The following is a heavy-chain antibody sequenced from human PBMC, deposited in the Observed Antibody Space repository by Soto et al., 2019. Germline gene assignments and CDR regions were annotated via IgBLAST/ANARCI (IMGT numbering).Heavy chain of an antibody. CDR3: VRDAYNRDAFDI. J-gene: IGHJ3*02. Sequence: DVQLVESGGGLVKPGGSLRLSCAASGFSFITFSMNWGRQAPGKGLEWVSSISASSSSIYYAESVKGRFTVSRDNAKNSLYLQMNSLTAEDTALYYCVRDAYNRDAFDIWGQGTTVTVSS. V-gene: IGHV3-21*04. CDR2: ISASSSSI. D-gene: IGHD1-20*01. CDR1: GFSFITFS.